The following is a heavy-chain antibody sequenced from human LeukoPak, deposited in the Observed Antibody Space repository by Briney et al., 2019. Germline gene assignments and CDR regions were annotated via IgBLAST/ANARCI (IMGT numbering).Heavy chain of an antibody. D-gene: IGHD6-13*01. CDR3: VRSSRWQLAFDY. Sequence: PSETLSLTCTVSSGSISSYYWSWIRQPPGKGLEWIGYIYYSGSTNYNPSLKSRVTISVDTSKNQFSLKLSSVTAADTAVYYCVRSSRWQLAFDYWGQGTLVTVSS. V-gene: IGHV4-59*01. CDR2: IYYSGST. J-gene: IGHJ4*02. CDR1: SGSISSYY.